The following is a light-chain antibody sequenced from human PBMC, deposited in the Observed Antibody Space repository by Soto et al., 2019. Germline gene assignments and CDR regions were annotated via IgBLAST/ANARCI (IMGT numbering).Light chain of an antibody. CDR2: DVS. J-gene: IGKJ5*01. CDR3: QQYNNWPFS. CDR1: QGVTTN. Sequence: EIVMTQSPATLSVSPGERATLSCRAGQGVTTNFAWYQQKSGQSPRLLIYDVSIRATGVPARFSGTGSETDFTLTISCLQSEDSAVYFCQQYNNWPFSFGQVTRLEIK. V-gene: IGKV3-15*01.